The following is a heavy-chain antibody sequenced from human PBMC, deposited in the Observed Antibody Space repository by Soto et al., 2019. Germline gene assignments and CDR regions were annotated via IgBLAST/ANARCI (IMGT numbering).Heavy chain of an antibody. CDR2: ISGSGGST. J-gene: IGHJ3*01. CDR1: GFTFSSYA. D-gene: IGHD1-7*01. CDR3: SKGPGTRHVFDR. V-gene: IGHV3-23*01. Sequence: GEYLRLSCAASGFTFSSYAMSGVRQAPGKGMEWVSAISGSGGSTYYADSVKGRFTISRDNSKNTLYLQMNSLRAEDTAVYYCSKGPGTRHVFDRWGQRTTVT.